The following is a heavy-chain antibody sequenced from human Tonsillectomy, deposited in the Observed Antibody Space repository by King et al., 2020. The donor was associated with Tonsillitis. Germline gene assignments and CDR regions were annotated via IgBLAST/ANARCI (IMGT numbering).Heavy chain of an antibody. CDR1: GGTFSSYA. D-gene: IGHD2-2*01. V-gene: IGHV1-69*01. CDR3: ARGYCSSTSCSYFDS. J-gene: IGHJ4*02. Sequence: QLVQSGAEVKKPGSSVKVSCKASGGTFSSYAISWVRQAPGQGLELMGGIIPIFDTANYAQNFQGRVTITADESTTTAYMGLSSLRSEDTAVYYCARGYCSSTSCSYFDSWGQGTLVTVSS. CDR2: IIPIFDTA.